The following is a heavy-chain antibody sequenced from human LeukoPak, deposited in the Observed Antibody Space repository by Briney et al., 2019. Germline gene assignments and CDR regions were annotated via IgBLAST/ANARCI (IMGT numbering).Heavy chain of an antibody. D-gene: IGHD3-16*02. CDR3: ARVKYYVWGSYRHSFDY. CDR1: GFTFSSYS. CDR2: ISSSSSYI. V-gene: IGHV3-21*01. J-gene: IGHJ4*02. Sequence: GGSLRLSCAASGFTFSSYSMNWVRQAPGKGLEWVSSISSSSSYIYYADSVKGRFTISRDNAKNLLYLQMNSLRAEDTAVYYCARVKYYVWGSYRHSFDYWGQGTLVTVSS.